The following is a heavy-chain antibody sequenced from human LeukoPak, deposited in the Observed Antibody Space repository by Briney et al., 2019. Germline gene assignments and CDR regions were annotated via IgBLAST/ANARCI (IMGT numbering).Heavy chain of an antibody. CDR2: INPSGHIT. D-gene: IGHD3-10*01. V-gene: IGHV1-46*01. J-gene: IGHJ5*02. Sequence: EASVKVSCKASGFTFTGYYMHWVRQAPGQGLEWMGIINPSGHITNYAQKFQGRLTVTRDTPTSTVYMELSSLRSDDTAVYYCVREISTADGGGWFDPWGRGPRFTVP. CDR1: GFTFTGYY. CDR3: VREISTADGGGWFDP.